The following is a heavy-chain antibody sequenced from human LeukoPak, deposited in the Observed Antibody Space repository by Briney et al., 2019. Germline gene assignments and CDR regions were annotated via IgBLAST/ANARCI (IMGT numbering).Heavy chain of an antibody. D-gene: IGHD3-10*01. CDR2: IIPILGIA. V-gene: IGHV1-69*04. CDR1: GGTFSSYA. Sequence: GASVKVSCKASGGTFSSYAISWVRQAPGQGLEWMGRIIPILGIANYAQKFQGRVTITADKSTSTAYMELSSLRSEDTAVYYCATATKTYYYGSGTYYFDYWGQGTLVTVSS. J-gene: IGHJ4*02. CDR3: ATATKTYYYGSGTYYFDY.